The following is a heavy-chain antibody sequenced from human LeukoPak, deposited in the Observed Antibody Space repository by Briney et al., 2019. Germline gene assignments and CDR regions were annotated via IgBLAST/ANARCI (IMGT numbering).Heavy chain of an antibody. J-gene: IGHJ4*02. CDR3: ARPLTGYSYFDY. Sequence: SETLSLTCTVSGGSISSYYWSWIRQPPGKGLEWIGYIYYSGSTNYNPSLKSRVTISVDTSKNQFSLKLNSVTAADTAVYYCARPLTGYSYFDYWGQGTLVTVSS. CDR2: IYYSGST. CDR1: GGSISSYY. D-gene: IGHD3-9*01. V-gene: IGHV4-59*08.